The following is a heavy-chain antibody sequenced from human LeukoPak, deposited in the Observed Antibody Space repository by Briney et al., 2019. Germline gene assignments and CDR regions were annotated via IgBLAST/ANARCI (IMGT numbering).Heavy chain of an antibody. Sequence: GGSLRLSCAASGFTFSSYGMHWVRQAPGKGLEWVAIISNDGSNKYYADSVKGRFTISRDNSKNTLYLQMNSLRAEDTAVYYCARGGPAAGRFDYWGQGTLVTVSS. CDR1: GFTFSSYG. CDR2: ISNDGSNK. V-gene: IGHV3-30*03. J-gene: IGHJ4*02. CDR3: ARGGPAAGRFDY. D-gene: IGHD6-13*01.